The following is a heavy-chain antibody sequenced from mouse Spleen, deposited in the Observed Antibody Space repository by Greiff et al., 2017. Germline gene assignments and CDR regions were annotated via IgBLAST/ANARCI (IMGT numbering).Heavy chain of an antibody. Sequence: QVQLQQSGAELARPGASVKLSCKASGYTFTSYGISWVKQGTGQGLEWIGEIYPRSGNTYYNEKFKGKATLTADKSSSTAYMELRSLTSEDSAVYFCARYGYDGYWGQGTTLTVSS. V-gene: IGHV1-81*01. CDR2: IYPRSGNT. D-gene: IGHD2-2*01. J-gene: IGHJ2*01. CDR3: ARYGYDGY. CDR1: GYTFTSYG.